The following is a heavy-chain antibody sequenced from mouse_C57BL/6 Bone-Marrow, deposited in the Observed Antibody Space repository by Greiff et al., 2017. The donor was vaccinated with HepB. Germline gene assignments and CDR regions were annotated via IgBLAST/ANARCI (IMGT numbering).Heavy chain of an antibody. CDR3: AKTAQASGDY. CDR2: ISYDGCT. CDR1: GYSITSGYY. V-gene: IGHV3-6*01. J-gene: IGHJ4*01. Sequence: VQLQQSGPGLVKPSQSLSLTCSVTGYSITSGYYWNCLRQFPGNKLEWMGYISYDGCTNYNPSLKKRFSITRDTSKNQLYLKLNSVTTEDTATYYCAKTAQASGDYWGQGTSVTVSS. D-gene: IGHD3-2*02.